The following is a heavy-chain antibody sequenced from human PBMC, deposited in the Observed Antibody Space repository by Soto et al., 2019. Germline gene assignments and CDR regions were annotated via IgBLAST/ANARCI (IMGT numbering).Heavy chain of an antibody. CDR2: INHSGST. V-gene: IGHV4-34*01. D-gene: IGHD2-21*01. Sequence: DALSLGGAVFGGSFSGYYCSWIRQPPGKGLEWIGEINHSGSTNYNPSLKSRVTISVDTSKNQFSLKLSSVTAADTAVYYCARGLRYCGGECFFFWGQGTLVTVSS. CDR1: GGSFSGYY. J-gene: IGHJ4*02. CDR3: ARGLRYCGGECFFF.